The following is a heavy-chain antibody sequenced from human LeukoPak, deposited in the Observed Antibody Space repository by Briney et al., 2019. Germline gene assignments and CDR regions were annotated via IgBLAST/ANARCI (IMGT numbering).Heavy chain of an antibody. V-gene: IGHV3-23*01. Sequence: GGSLRLSCAASGFTFSSYAMSWVRPAPGKGLEWVSAISRSGGSTYYADSVKGRFTISRDNSKNTLYLQMNSLRAEDTAVYYCAKDLSSSLNFDYWGQGTLVTVSS. CDR3: AKDLSSSLNFDY. J-gene: IGHJ4*02. CDR1: GFTFSSYA. CDR2: ISRSGGST. D-gene: IGHD6-6*01.